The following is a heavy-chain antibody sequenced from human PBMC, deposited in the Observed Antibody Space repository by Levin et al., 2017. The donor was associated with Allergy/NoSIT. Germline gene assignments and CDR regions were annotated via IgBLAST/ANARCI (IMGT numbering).Heavy chain of an antibody. J-gene: IGHJ3*02. V-gene: IGHV3-30*18. CDR2: ISYDGSNK. Sequence: PGGSLRLSCAASGFTFSSYGMHWVRQAPGKGLEWVAVISYDGSNKYYADSVKGRFTISRDNSKNTLYLQMNSLRAEDTAVYYCAKEYLYCSSTSCLSHDAFDIWDQGTMVTVSS. CDR1: GFTFSSYG. D-gene: IGHD2-2*01. CDR3: AKEYLYCSSTSCLSHDAFDI.